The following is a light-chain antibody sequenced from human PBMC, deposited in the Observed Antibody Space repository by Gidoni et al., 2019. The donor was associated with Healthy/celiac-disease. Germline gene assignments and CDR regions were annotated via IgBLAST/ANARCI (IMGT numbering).Light chain of an antibody. CDR3: QQLNSYLIT. CDR2: AAS. CDR1: QGISSY. J-gene: IGKJ5*01. Sequence: DIQLTQSPSFLSASVGDRVTITCRASQGISSYLAWYQQKPGKAPKLLIYAASTLQSGVPSRCSGSGSGTEFTLTISSLQPEDFATYYCQQLNSYLITCGQGTRLEIK. V-gene: IGKV1-9*01.